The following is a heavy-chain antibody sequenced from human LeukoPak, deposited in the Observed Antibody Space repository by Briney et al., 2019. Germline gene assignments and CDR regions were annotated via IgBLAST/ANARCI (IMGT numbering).Heavy chain of an antibody. CDR2: IIPIFGTA. CDR3: ARDYYGSGSYHPIGYYMDV. J-gene: IGHJ6*03. V-gene: IGHV1-69*05. CDR1: GGTFSSYA. D-gene: IGHD3-10*01. Sequence: ASVKLSCKASGGTFSSYAISWVRQAPGQGLEWMGGIIPIFGTANYAQKFQGRVTITTDESTSTAYMELSSLRSEDTAVYYCARDYYGSGSYHPIGYYMDVWGKGTTVTVSS.